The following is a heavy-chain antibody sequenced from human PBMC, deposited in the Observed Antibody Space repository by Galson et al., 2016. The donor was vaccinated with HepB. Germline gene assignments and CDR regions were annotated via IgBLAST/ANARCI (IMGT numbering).Heavy chain of an antibody. J-gene: IGHJ5*02. CDR3: AKDEYTLGWGPPGFDP. CDR1: GLSFRSYG. V-gene: IGHV3-30*18. D-gene: IGHD3-10*01. CDR2: ISYGGTKR. Sequence: SLRLSCAASGLSFRSYGMHWVRQAPGKGLEWVAVISYGGTKRSYGDSVRGRFTISRDNSKNTLYLEMNSPRAEDTAVYYCAKDEYTLGWGPPGFDPWGQGTLVTVSS.